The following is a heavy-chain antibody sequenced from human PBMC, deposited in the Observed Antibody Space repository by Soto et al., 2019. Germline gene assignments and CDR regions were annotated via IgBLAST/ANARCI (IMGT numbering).Heavy chain of an antibody. D-gene: IGHD3-16*01. CDR2: ISGSGGST. V-gene: IGHV3-23*01. CDR3: AKDPSFGYWFDP. Sequence: EVQLLESGGGLVQPGGSLRLSCAASGFTFSSHAMSWVRQAPGKGLEWVSEISGSGGSTYYADSVKGRFTISRDNSKYTLYLQMHSLRAEDTAVYYCAKDPSFGYWFDPWGQGTLVTVSS. J-gene: IGHJ5*02. CDR1: GFTFSSHA.